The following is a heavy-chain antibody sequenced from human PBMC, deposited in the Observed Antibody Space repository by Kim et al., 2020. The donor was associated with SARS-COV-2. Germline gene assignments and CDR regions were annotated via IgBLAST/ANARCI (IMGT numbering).Heavy chain of an antibody. J-gene: IGHJ4*02. CDR2: IWYDGSNK. CDR3: ARDVSITMMRD. D-gene: IGHD3-22*01. Sequence: GGSLRLSCAASGFTFSSYGMHWVRQAPGKGLEWVAVIWYDGSNKYYADSVKGRFTISRDNSKNTLYLQMNSLRAEDTAVYYCARDVSITMMRDWGQGTLVTVSS. CDR1: GFTFSSYG. V-gene: IGHV3-33*01.